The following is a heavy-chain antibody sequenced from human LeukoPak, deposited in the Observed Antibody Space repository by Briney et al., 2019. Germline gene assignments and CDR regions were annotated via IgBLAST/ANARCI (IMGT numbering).Heavy chain of an antibody. Sequence: ASVRVSCKASGYTFTGYYMHWVRQAPGHGLEWMGWINPNSGGTNYAQKFQGRVTMTRDTSISTAYMELSRLRSDDTAVYYCARVKGCRLSSTSCYGTANWFDPWGQGTLVTVSS. CDR2: INPNSGGT. V-gene: IGHV1-2*02. CDR3: ARVKGCRLSSTSCYGTANWFDP. D-gene: IGHD2-2*01. CDR1: GYTFTGYY. J-gene: IGHJ5*02.